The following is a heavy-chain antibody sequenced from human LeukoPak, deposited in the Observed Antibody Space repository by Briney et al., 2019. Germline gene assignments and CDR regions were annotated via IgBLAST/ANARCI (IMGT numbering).Heavy chain of an antibody. D-gene: IGHD6-13*01. V-gene: IGHV4-39*07. CDR2: IYYSGST. Sequence: SETLSLTCTVSGGSISSSSYYWGWIRQPPGKGLEWIGSIYYSGSTYYNPSLKSRVTISVDTSKNQSSLKLSSVTAADTAVYYCARESSSSWPGKDFDYWGQGTLVTVSS. CDR1: GGSISSSSYY. J-gene: IGHJ4*02. CDR3: ARESSSSWPGKDFDY.